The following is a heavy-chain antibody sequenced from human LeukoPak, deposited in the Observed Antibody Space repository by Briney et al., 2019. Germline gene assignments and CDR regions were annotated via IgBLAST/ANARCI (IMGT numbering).Heavy chain of an antibody. CDR2: INHSGAT. D-gene: IGHD4-17*01. CDR1: GGSLSGYH. J-gene: IGHJ4*02. V-gene: IGHV4-34*01. CDR3: ARGIYGVYYFDY. Sequence: SETLSLTCAVYGGSLSGYHWSWIRQPPGKGLEWIGEINHSGATNYNPSLKSRVTIAVDTSKNQFSLRLSSVTAADTAMYYCARGIYGVYYFDYWGQGALVTVSS.